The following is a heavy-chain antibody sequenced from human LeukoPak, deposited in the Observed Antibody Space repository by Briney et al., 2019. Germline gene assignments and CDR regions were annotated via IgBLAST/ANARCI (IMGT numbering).Heavy chain of an antibody. J-gene: IGHJ4*02. CDR3: AKGTYDSSVYFDY. CDR1: GFTFSNYA. D-gene: IGHD3-22*01. CDR2: ISGSGGST. Sequence: GGSLRLSCAASGFTFSNYAMSWVRQAPGKGLEWVSAISGSGGSTYYADSVKGRFTISRDNSKNTLYLQMNSLRAEDTAVYYCAKGTYDSSVYFDYWGQGTLVTVSS. V-gene: IGHV3-23*01.